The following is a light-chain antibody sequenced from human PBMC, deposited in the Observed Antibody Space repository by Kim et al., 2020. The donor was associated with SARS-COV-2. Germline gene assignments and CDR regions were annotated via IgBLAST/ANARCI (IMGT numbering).Light chain of an antibody. CDR2: AAS. CDR1: QSISNY. V-gene: IGKV1-39*01. J-gene: IGKJ2*01. CDR3: QQSYRTPYT. Sequence: ASVGDRVTITCRASQSISNYLNWYQQKPGKAPKLLIYAASSLQSGVPSRFSGSGSGTEFTLTISSLQREDFATYYCQQSYRTPYTSGQGTKLEI.